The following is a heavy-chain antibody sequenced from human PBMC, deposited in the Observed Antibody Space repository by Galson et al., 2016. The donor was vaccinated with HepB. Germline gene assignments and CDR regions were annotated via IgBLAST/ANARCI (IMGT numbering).Heavy chain of an antibody. D-gene: IGHD6-13*01. CDR2: IYYTGST. V-gene: IGHV4-61*01. J-gene: IGHJ4*02. CDR1: GGSVSGGSYS. Sequence: TVSGGSVSGGSYSWTWIRQPPGKGLEWIGYIYYTGSTNYKSSLKSRVTMSVDTSKNQFSLKVSSVTAADTAVYYCARDPLGVAAAGRGFDSWGQGTLVTVSS. CDR3: ARDPLGVAAAGRGFDS.